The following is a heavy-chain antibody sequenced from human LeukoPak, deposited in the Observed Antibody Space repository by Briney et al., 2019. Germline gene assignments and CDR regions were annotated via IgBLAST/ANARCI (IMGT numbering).Heavy chain of an antibody. Sequence: GASVKVSCKASGYTFTSYGIRWVRQAPGQGLEWMGWISAYNGNTNYAQNLQGRVTMTTDTSTSTAYMELRSLRSDDTAVYYCARDSSFWQQTDYWGQGTLVTVSS. CDR1: GYTFTSYG. CDR3: ARDSSFWQQTDY. V-gene: IGHV1-18*01. J-gene: IGHJ4*02. CDR2: ISAYNGNT. D-gene: IGHD6-13*01.